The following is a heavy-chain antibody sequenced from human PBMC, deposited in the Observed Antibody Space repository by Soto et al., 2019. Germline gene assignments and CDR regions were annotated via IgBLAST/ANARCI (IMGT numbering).Heavy chain of an antibody. CDR3: ARVNRYSSSWTRRFYYGMDV. Sequence: LSLPCTVSGGSISSGGYYWSWIRQHPGKGLEWIGYIYYSGSTYYNPSLKSRVTISVDTSKNQFSLKLSSVTAADTAVYYCARVNRYSSSWTRRFYYGMDVWGQGTTVTVSS. V-gene: IGHV4-31*03. CDR2: IYYSGST. D-gene: IGHD6-13*01. J-gene: IGHJ6*02. CDR1: GGSISSGGYY.